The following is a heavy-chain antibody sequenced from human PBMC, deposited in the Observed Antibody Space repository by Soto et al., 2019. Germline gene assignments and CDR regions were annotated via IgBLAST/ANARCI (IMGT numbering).Heavy chain of an antibody. J-gene: IGHJ4*02. Sequence: QVQLVQSGAEVKKPGASVKVSCKASGYTFTSYGIHWVRQAPGQGLEWMGGIDGGSGNTKYSPKIQGRVTVTRDTSASTAYMELSSVRSEDSAVYYCARDRVLNGRFDYWGQGTLVTVSS. V-gene: IGHV1-3*01. CDR3: ARDRVLNGRFDY. CDR1: GYTFTSYG. D-gene: IGHD2-8*01. CDR2: IDGGSGNT.